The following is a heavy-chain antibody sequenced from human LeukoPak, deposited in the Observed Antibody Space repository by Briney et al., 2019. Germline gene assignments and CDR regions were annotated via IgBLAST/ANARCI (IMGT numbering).Heavy chain of an antibody. D-gene: IGHD5-24*01. CDR2: IQTDGSGK. CDR1: GFTFSRYG. Sequence: GESLRLSCVSSGFTFSRYGIHWVRQDPGKGLEWVSFIQTDGSGKYYSDSVKGRFTISRDNRKNTAYLQMNSLRAEDTAVYYCAKDSDGPVDYWGQGPLVTVSS. CDR3: AKDSDGPVDY. V-gene: IGHV3-30*02. J-gene: IGHJ4*02.